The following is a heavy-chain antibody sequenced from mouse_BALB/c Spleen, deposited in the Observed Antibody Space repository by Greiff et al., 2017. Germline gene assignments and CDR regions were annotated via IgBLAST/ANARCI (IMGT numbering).Heavy chain of an antibody. J-gene: IGHJ3*01. Sequence: VQLKQSGAELVKPGASVKLSCTASGFNIKDTYMHWVKQRPEQGLEWIGRIDPANGNTKYDPKFQGKATITADTSSNTAYLQLSSLTSEDTAVYYCARGDYDYGGFAYWGQGTLVTVSA. V-gene: IGHV14-3*02. CDR1: GFNIKDTY. CDR2: IDPANGNT. D-gene: IGHD2-4*01. CDR3: ARGDYDYGGFAY.